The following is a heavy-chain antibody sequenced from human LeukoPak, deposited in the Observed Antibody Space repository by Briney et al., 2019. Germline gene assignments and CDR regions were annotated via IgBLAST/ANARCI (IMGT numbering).Heavy chain of an antibody. Sequence: SETLSLTCTVSGGSISSGSYYWTWIRQPAGKGLEWIGRIYTSGSTNYNPSLKSRVTISADTSKNQFYLKLNSVTAADTAVYYCARALFVYGMDVWGQGTTVTVSS. J-gene: IGHJ6*02. CDR2: IYTSGST. CDR3: ARALFVYGMDV. CDR1: GGSISSGSYY. V-gene: IGHV4-61*02.